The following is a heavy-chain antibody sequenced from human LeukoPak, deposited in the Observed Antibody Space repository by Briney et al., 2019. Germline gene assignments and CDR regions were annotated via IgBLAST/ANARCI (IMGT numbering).Heavy chain of an antibody. CDR1: GFTFNIYG. Sequence: PGGSLRLSCAASGFTFNIYGMKWVRQAPGKGLEWVSSISGAGDTTYFADSVKGRFTISRDNAKTSLYLQMNSLRAEDTAVYYCARDLSGVTGYTYGRGIDYWGQGTLVTVSS. D-gene: IGHD5-18*01. CDR3: ARDLSGVTGYTYGRGIDY. CDR2: ISGAGDTT. J-gene: IGHJ4*02. V-gene: IGHV3-23*01.